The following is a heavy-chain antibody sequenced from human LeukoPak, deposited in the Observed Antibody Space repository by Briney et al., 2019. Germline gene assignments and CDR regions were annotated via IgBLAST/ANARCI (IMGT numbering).Heavy chain of an antibody. Sequence: GGSLRLSCAASGFTFSSYWMHWVRQAPGKGLEWVSAISGSGAGTYYADSVKGRFTISRDNSKNTLYLQMNSLRAEDTAVYYCAKSSGYSYGYFAYWGQGTLVTVSS. V-gene: IGHV3-23*01. J-gene: IGHJ4*02. CDR3: AKSSGYSYGYFAY. CDR2: ISGSGAGT. D-gene: IGHD5-18*01. CDR1: GFTFSSYW.